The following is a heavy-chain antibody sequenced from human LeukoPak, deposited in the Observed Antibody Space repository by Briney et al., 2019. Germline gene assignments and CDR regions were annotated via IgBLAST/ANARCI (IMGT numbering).Heavy chain of an antibody. J-gene: IGHJ4*02. CDR1: GGSISSYY. V-gene: IGHV4-59*01. CDR2: IYYSGST. CDR3: ARGRSSYYDSSGYVDY. Sequence: PSETLSLTSTVSGGSISSYYWSWIRQPPGKGLEWIGYIYYSGSTNYNPSLKSRVTISVDTSKNQFSLKLSSVTAADTAVYYCARGRSSYYDSSGYVDYWGQGTLVTVSS. D-gene: IGHD3-22*01.